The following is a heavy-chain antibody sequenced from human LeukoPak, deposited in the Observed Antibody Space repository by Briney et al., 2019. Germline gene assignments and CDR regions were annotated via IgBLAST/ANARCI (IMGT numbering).Heavy chain of an antibody. V-gene: IGHV3-49*03. CDR1: GFTFGDYA. CDR2: IRSKAYGETA. CDR3: ASRYCGGDCFPRYLQY. J-gene: IGHJ1*01. D-gene: IGHD2-21*02. Sequence: GGSLRLSCTASGFTFGDYAMSWIRQAPGKGLEWVGFIRSKAYGETADYAASVKGRFTISRDDSKAIAYLQMNSLKTEDTAVYFCASRYCGGDCFPRYLQYWGQGALVTVSS.